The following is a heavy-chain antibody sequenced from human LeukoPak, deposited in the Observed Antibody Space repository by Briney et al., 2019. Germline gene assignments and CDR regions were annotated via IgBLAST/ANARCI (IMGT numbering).Heavy chain of an antibody. CDR3: ARARMVRGVRFDP. CDR1: GGSISSYY. J-gene: IGHJ5*02. V-gene: IGHV4-59*01. CDR2: MYYSGGT. D-gene: IGHD3-10*01. Sequence: SETLSLTCTVSGGSISSYYWSWIRQPPGKGLEWIGYMYYSGGTKYNPSLKSRVTISVETSKNQLSLKLSSVTAADTAVYYCARARMVRGVRFDPWGQGTLVTVSS.